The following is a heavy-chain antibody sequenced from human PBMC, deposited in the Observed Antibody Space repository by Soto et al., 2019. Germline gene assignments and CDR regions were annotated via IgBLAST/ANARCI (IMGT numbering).Heavy chain of an antibody. CDR1: GGTFSSYA. J-gene: IGHJ6*02. Sequence: SVKVSCKASGGTFSSYAISWVRQAPGQGLEWMGGIIPIFGTANYAQKFQGRVTITADKSTSTAYMELSSLRSEDTAVYYCARDRVWSGYYDDYYYSGMDVWGQGTTVTVSS. CDR3: ARDRVWSGYYDDYYYSGMDV. D-gene: IGHD3-3*01. CDR2: IIPIFGTA. V-gene: IGHV1-69*06.